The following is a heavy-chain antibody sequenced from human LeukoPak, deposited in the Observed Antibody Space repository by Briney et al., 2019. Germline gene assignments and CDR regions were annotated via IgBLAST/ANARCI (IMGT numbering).Heavy chain of an antibody. Sequence: PGGSLRLSCAASGFTFSSYWMHWVRQAPGKGLVWVSRINTDGSSTSYADSVKGRFTISRDNAKNTLYLQMNSLRAEDTAVYYCARGDTKYCNSGSCHNPFDQWGQGTLVTVTS. CDR1: GFTFSSYW. V-gene: IGHV3-74*01. D-gene: IGHD2-2*02. J-gene: IGHJ4*02. CDR3: ARGDTKYCNSGSCHNPFDQ. CDR2: INTDGSST.